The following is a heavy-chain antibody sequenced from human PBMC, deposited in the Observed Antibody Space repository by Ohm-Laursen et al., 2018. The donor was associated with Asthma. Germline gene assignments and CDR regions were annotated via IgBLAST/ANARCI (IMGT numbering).Heavy chain of an antibody. CDR3: AREATVITRYFDS. J-gene: IGHJ4*02. Sequence: TLSLTCTVSGGSISSGDYYWSWIRQHPGKGLEWIGYIYYSGSTYYNPSLKSRVTISVDTSKNQFSLRVSSVTAADTAVYYCAREATVITRYFDSWGQGILVTVSS. CDR1: GGSISSGDYY. V-gene: IGHV4-31*03. D-gene: IGHD4-23*01. CDR2: IYYSGST.